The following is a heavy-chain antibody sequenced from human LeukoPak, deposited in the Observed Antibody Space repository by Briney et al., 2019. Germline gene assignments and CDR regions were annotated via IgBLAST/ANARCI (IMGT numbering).Heavy chain of an antibody. Sequence: GGSLRLSCAASGFTFDDYAMHWVRQAPGKGLEWVSGISWNSGSIRYADSVKGRFTISRDNAKNSLYLQMNSLRAEDTALYYCAKDTLYYYDSSGYLGPVDYWGQGTLVTVSS. CDR3: AKDTLYYYDSSGYLGPVDY. CDR2: ISWNSGSI. D-gene: IGHD3-22*01. CDR1: GFTFDDYA. J-gene: IGHJ4*02. V-gene: IGHV3-9*01.